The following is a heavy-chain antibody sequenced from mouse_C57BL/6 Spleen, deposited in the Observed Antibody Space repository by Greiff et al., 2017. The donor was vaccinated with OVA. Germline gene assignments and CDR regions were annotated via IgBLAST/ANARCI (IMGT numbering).Heavy chain of an antibody. CDR1: GFSLTSYG. CDR2: IWSGGST. D-gene: IGHD2-3*01. Sequence: VHLVESGPGLVQPSQSLSITCTVSGFSLTSYGVHWVRQSPGKGLEWLGVIWSGGSTDYNAAFISRLSISKDNSKSQVFFKMNSLQADDTAIYYCARNSDDGYYDYAMDYWGQGTSVTVSS. V-gene: IGHV2-2*01. CDR3: ARNSDDGYYDYAMDY. J-gene: IGHJ4*01.